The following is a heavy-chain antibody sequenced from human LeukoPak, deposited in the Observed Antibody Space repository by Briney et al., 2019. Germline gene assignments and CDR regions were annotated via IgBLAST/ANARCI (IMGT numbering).Heavy chain of an antibody. J-gene: IGHJ4*02. V-gene: IGHV4-34*01. CDR3: ARGVGYSYGPSLVDY. CDR1: GGSFSGYY. Sequence: NPSETLSLTCAVYGGSFSGYYWSWIRQPPGKGVEWIGEINHSGSTYYNPSLKSRVTISVDTSKNQFSLKLSSVTAADTAVYYCARGVGYSYGPSLVDYWGQGTLVTVSS. D-gene: IGHD5-18*01. CDR2: INHSGST.